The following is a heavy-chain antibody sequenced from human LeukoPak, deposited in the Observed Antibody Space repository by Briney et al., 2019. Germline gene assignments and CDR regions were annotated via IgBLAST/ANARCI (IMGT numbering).Heavy chain of an antibody. CDR2: ITATSSST. CDR1: GFTFSSYE. V-gene: IGHV3-23*01. CDR3: AKLFESGTYNNFFHY. Sequence: GGSLRLSCAASGFTFSSYEMNWVRQAPGKGLEWVSAITATSSSTHDADSVQGRFAISRDNSKNTLYLQMNSLRPEDTAIYYCAKLFESGTYNNFFHYWGQGTLVTVFS. D-gene: IGHD3-10*01. J-gene: IGHJ4*02.